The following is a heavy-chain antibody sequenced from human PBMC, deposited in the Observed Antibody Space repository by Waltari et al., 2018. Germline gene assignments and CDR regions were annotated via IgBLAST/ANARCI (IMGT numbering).Heavy chain of an antibody. CDR2: VDPKSGDV. CDR3: VSPQELGPELGPFDR. D-gene: IGHD3-10*01. J-gene: IGHJ3*02. Sequence: QVQLVQSGAEVKKPGASVKVSCQTSGFTFIDYFMHWVRQAPGQGLEWMVRVDPKSGDVHYAQIFQGRGTMTTDSSINTVSLKLTRLKSDDTAVYYCVSPQELGPELGPFDRWGRGTMVIVSS. V-gene: IGHV1-2*06. CDR1: GFTFIDYF.